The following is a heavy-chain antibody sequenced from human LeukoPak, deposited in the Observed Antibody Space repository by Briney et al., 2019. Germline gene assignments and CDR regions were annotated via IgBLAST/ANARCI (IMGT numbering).Heavy chain of an antibody. CDR1: GFTFSSYG. V-gene: IGHV3-30*18. D-gene: IGHD6-13*01. J-gene: IGHJ4*02. Sequence: PGGSLRLSCAASGFTFSSYGMHWVRQAPGKGLEWVAVISYDGSNKYYADSVKGRFTISRDNSKNTLYLQMNSLRAEDTAVYYCAKDALYSSSWAQMYYFDYWGQGTLVTVSS. CDR3: AKDALYSSSWAQMYYFDY. CDR2: ISYDGSNK.